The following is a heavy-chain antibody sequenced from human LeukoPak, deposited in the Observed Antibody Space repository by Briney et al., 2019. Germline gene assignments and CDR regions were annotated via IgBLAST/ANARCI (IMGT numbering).Heavy chain of an antibody. CDR2: ISSSSTYI. D-gene: IGHD6-13*01. V-gene: IGHV3-21*01. Sequence: GGSLRLSCAASGFTFSSYGLSWVRQAPGKGLEWVSFISSSSTYIYYADSLKGRFTISRDNAKNSLYLQVDSLRAEDTAAYYCGREPYSTSSIDYWGQGTLVTVSS. CDR3: GREPYSTSSIDY. CDR1: GFTFSSYG. J-gene: IGHJ4*02.